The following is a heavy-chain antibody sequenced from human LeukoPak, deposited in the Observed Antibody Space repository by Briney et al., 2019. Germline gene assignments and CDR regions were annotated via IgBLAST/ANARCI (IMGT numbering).Heavy chain of an antibody. J-gene: IGHJ4*02. D-gene: IGHD4-17*01. V-gene: IGHV1-18*01. Sequence: GASVKVSCKASGYTFTSYGISWVRQAPGQGLEWMGWISAYNGNTNYAQKLQGRVTMTTDTSTSTAYMELRSLRSDDTAVYYCARVPNDYGDYGVQVYFDYWGQGTLVTVSS. CDR1: GYTFTSYG. CDR2: ISAYNGNT. CDR3: ARVPNDYGDYGVQVYFDY.